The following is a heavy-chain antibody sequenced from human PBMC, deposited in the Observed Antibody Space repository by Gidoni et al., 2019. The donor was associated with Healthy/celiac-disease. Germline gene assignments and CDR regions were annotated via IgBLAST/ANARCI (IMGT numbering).Heavy chain of an antibody. CDR3: ARGREGYCSGGSCYSSPEYFQH. J-gene: IGHJ1*01. CDR2: ISSNGGST. Sequence: EVQLVESGGGLVQPGGSLGLSWAAPGLTFSTYAIHWSRQAPGKGLEYVSAISSNGGSTYYANSVKGRFTISRDNSKNTLYLQMGSLRAEDMAVYYCARGREGYCSGGSCYSSPEYFQHWGQGTLVTVSS. V-gene: IGHV3-64*01. CDR1: GLTFSTYA. D-gene: IGHD2-15*01.